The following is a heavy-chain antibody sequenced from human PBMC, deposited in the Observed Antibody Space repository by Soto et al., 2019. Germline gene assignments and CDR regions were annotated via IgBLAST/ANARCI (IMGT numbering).Heavy chain of an antibody. V-gene: IGHV3-33*01. J-gene: IGHJ6*02. CDR2: IWYDGSNK. CDR1: GFTFGSYG. CDR3: ARDSPFGNYDSSGYPYYYGMDV. Sequence: GGSLRLSCAASGFTFGSYGMHWVRQAPGKGLEWVAVIWYDGSNKYYADSVKGRFTISRDNSKNTLYLQMNSLRAEDTAVYYCARDSPFGNYDSSGYPYYYGMDVWGQGTTVTVSS. D-gene: IGHD3-22*01.